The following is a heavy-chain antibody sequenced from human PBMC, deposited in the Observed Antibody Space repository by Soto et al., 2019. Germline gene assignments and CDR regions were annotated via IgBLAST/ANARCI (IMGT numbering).Heavy chain of an antibody. V-gene: IGHV3-64*01. CDR2: ISSNGGST. J-gene: IGHJ6*02. CDR1: GDTFSSYA. D-gene: IGHD2-2*01. Sequence: GGSLRLSSAASGDTFSSYAMHWVRQAPGKGLEYVSAISSNGGSTYYANSVKGRFTISRDNSKNTLYLQMGSLRAEDMAVYYCARDRRDCSSTSCYHLDVWGQGTTVTVSS. CDR3: ARDRRDCSSTSCYHLDV.